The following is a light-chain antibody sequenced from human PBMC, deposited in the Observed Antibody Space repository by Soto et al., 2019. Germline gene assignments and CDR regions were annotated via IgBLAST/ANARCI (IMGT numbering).Light chain of an antibody. CDR3: KSYAGSNAYV. V-gene: IGLV2-8*01. J-gene: IGLJ1*01. Sequence: QSAQTQPPAAARTPGQSVTISCTGTKNDIGVYDFVSWYQHHPGKAPRLIIYEVVQRPSGVPDRFSGSKSGNTASLTVSGLQAADEADYFCKSYAGSNAYVFGSGSKVTVL. CDR1: KNDIGVYDF. CDR2: EVV.